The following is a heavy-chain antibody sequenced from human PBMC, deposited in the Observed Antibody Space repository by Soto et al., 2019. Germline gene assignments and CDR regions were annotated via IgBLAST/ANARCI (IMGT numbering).Heavy chain of an antibody. D-gene: IGHD3-9*01. CDR3: AKGRYDILTGYYNVPFDY. Sequence: PSETLSLTCTVSGGSINSGGYSWTWIRQPPGKGLEWIGFIYHTGTTYYNPSLKSRVTISVDRSKNQFSLKLNSVTAADTAVYYCAKGRYDILTGYYNVPFDYWGQGTLVTV. CDR1: GGSINSGGYS. CDR2: IYHTGTT. J-gene: IGHJ4*02. V-gene: IGHV4-30-2*01.